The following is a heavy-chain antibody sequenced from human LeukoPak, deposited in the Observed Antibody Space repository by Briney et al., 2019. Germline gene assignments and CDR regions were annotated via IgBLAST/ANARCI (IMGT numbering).Heavy chain of an antibody. CDR1: GFTLSDYA. J-gene: IGHJ4*02. CDR2: VSGSGDST. V-gene: IGHV3-23*01. Sequence: VGSLRLSCAPSGFTLSDYAINGVRQAPGKGREWVSAVSGSGDSTYSAGSVKGRFTISRDNSKNTLYLRMSRLRADDTAVYYCPQDSFGDFSLGPEEWGQGTLVTV. D-gene: IGHD4-17*01. CDR3: PQDSFGDFSLGPEE.